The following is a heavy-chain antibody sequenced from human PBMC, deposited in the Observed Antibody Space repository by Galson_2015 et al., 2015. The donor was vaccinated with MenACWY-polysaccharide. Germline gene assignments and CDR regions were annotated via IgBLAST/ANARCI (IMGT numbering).Heavy chain of an antibody. V-gene: IGHV3-23*01. Sequence: SLRLSCAASGFTFSNYAMSWVRQAPGKGLEWVSTIGGSGSNTHYADSVKGRFTISRDNSKNTLSLQMNSLRAEDTAVYYCARKFTEGVDWGQGTLVTV. CDR2: IGGSGSNT. CDR3: ARKFTEGVD. J-gene: IGHJ4*02. CDR1: GFTFSNYA.